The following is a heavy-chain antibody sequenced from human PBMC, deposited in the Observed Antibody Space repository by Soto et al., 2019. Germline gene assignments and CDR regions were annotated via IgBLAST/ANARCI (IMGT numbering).Heavy chain of an antibody. V-gene: IGHV3-30*18. CDR1: GFTFSSYW. D-gene: IGHD1-26*01. J-gene: IGHJ3*02. CDR2: ISYDGSNK. Sequence: GGSLRLSCAASGFTFSSYWTHWVRQAPGKGLEWVAVISYDGSNKYYADSVKGRFTISRDNSKNTLYLQMNSLRAEDTAVYYCAKDNGSPEGYDAFDIWGQGTMVTVSS. CDR3: AKDNGSPEGYDAFDI.